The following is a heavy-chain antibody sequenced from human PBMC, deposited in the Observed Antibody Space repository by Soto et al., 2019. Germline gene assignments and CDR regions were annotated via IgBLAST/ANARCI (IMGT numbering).Heavy chain of an antibody. J-gene: IGHJ6*02. Sequence: SETLSLTCSVSGGSISSSSYFWGWIRQPPGKGLEWIGSIYYSGYTYYNPSLKSRVTISVDTSKNQFSLKLSSVTAADTAVYYCARHNGPLYVGYYYDMDVWGQGTTVT. D-gene: IGHD3-16*01. V-gene: IGHV4-39*01. CDR2: IYYSGYT. CDR3: ARHNGPLYVGYYYDMDV. CDR1: GGSISSSSYF.